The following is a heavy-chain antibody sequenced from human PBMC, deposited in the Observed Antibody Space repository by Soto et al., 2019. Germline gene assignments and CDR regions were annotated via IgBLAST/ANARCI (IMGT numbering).Heavy chain of an antibody. V-gene: IGHV3-23*01. CDR2: ISGSGGST. D-gene: IGHD1-26*01. Sequence: GGSLRLSCAASGFTFSSYAMSWVRQAPGKGLEWVSAISGSGGSTYYADSVKGRFTISRDNSKNTLYLQMNSLRAEDTAVYYCAKSPRSPSDYPSYYFDYTGQLTLVTVSS. CDR3: AKSPRSPSDYPSYYFDY. J-gene: IGHJ4*02. CDR1: GFTFSSYA.